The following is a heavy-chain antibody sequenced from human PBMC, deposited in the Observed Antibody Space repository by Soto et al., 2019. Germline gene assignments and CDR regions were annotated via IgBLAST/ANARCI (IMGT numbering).Heavy chain of an antibody. Sequence: QVQLQESGPGLVKPSETLSLTCTVSGGSISSYYWSWIRQPPGQGLEWIGYIYYSGSTNYNPSLKRRFTISVDTSKNQFSLKLSSVTAADTAVYYCARVWGGAFDIWGQGTMVTVSS. J-gene: IGHJ3*02. V-gene: IGHV4-59*01. CDR1: GGSISSYY. CDR3: ARVWGGAFDI. D-gene: IGHD3-10*01. CDR2: IYYSGST.